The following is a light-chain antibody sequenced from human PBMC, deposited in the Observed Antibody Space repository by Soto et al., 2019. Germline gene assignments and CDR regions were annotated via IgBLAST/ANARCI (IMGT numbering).Light chain of an antibody. CDR2: AAT. Sequence: AIQMAQSPSSLSAFVGDRVTITCRASQGIGNDVGWYQQKPGKAPKLLIYAATTLQSGVPSRFSGTRSGTDFAITISSLQPEDFATYYCLQDHNYPHTVGGGTRVYIK. V-gene: IGKV1-6*02. CDR1: QGIGND. J-gene: IGKJ4*01. CDR3: LQDHNYPHT.